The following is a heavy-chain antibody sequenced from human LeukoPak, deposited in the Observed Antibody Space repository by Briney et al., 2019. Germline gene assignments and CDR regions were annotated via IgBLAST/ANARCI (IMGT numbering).Heavy chain of an antibody. CDR1: GDSISGYY. D-gene: IGHD3-22*01. V-gene: IGHV4-59*05. CDR2: IYYSGGT. Sequence: SETLSLTCTVSGDSISGYYWNWIRQPPGKKLEWIGSIYYSGGTYYNPSLKSRVTISVDTSKNQFSLKLNSVTAADTAVYYCATRSYYDTSGVYGMDVWGQGTTVTVSS. J-gene: IGHJ6*02. CDR3: ATRSYYDTSGVYGMDV.